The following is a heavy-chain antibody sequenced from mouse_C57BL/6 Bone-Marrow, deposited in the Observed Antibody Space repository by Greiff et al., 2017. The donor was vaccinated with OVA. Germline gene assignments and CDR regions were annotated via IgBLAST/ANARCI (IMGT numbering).Heavy chain of an antibody. D-gene: IGHD1-1*01. Sequence: QLQQPGAELVKPGASVKLSCKASGYTFTSYWMHWVKQRPGQGLEWIGMIHPNSGSTNYNEKFKSKATLTVDKSSSTAYMQLSSLTSEDSAVYYCARSPTVVATDFDVWGTGTTVTVSS. V-gene: IGHV1-64*01. CDR3: ARSPTVVATDFDV. CDR2: IHPNSGST. CDR1: GYTFTSYW. J-gene: IGHJ1*03.